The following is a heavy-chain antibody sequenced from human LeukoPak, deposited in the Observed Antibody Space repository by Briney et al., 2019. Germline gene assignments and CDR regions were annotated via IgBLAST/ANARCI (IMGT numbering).Heavy chain of an antibody. D-gene: IGHD1-1*01. CDR3: ARSRAGPGDAFDI. V-gene: IGHV4-59*01. CDR1: GGSISSYY. J-gene: IGHJ3*02. Sequence: SETLSLTCTVSGGSISSYYWSWIRQPPEKGLEWIGYIYYIGSTNYNPSLKSRVTISVDTSKNQFSLKLSSVTAADTAVYYCARSRAGPGDAFDIWGQGTMVTVSS. CDR2: IYYIGST.